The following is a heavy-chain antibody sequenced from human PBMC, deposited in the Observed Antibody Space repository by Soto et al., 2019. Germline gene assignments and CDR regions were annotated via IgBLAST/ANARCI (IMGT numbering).Heavy chain of an antibody. CDR3: ARDRIMTPGDY. CDR2: ISAYNGNT. CDR1: GYTFTGYY. D-gene: IGHD1-20*01. V-gene: IGHV1-18*04. J-gene: IGHJ4*02. Sequence: ASVKVSCKASGYTFTGYYMHWVRQAPGQGLEWMEWISAYNGNTNYAQKLQGRVTMTTDTSTSTAYMELRSLRSDDTAVYYCARDRIMTPGDYWGQGTLVTVSS.